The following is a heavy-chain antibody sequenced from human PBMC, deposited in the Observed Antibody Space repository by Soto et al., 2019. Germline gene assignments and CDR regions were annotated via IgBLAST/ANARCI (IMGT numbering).Heavy chain of an antibody. CDR1: GYSFTSYR. D-gene: IGHD3-10*01. V-gene: IGHV5-51*01. CDR2: IYPGDSDT. J-gene: IGHJ6*02. CDR3: ARLRRGLLRDYYYYGMDV. Sequence: GESLKISCTGSGYSFTSYRIGWVRQMPGKGLEWMGIIYPGDSDTRYSPSFQGQVTISADKSISTAYLQWSSLKASDTAMYYCARLRRGLLRDYYYYGMDVWGQGTTVTVSS.